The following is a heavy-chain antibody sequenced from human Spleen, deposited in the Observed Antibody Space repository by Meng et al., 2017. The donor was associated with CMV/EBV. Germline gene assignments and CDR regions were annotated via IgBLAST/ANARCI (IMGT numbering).Heavy chain of an antibody. Sequence: CTVSGDSVSSTSHSWGWIRQPPGRGLEWIASIYSSGSTYYNPSLKSRVTISADTSKNQFSLKLTSVNAADTAVYYCARQRANYPFDYWGQGTLVTVSS. CDR3: ARQRANYPFDY. CDR2: IYSSGST. D-gene: IGHD2-8*01. V-gene: IGHV4-39*07. J-gene: IGHJ4*02. CDR1: GDSVSSTSHS.